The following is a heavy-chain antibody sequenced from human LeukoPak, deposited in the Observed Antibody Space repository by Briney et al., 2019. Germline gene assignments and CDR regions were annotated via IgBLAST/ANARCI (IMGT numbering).Heavy chain of an antibody. CDR2: IYYSGST. Sequence: SETLSLTCTVSGGSISSYYWSWIRQPPGKGLEWIGYIYYSGSTNYNPSLKSRVTISVDTSKNQFSLKLSSVTAADTAVYYCARRLELGYYFDYWGQGTLVTVSS. V-gene: IGHV4-59*01. CDR3: ARRLELGYYFDY. CDR1: GGSISSYY. J-gene: IGHJ4*02. D-gene: IGHD1-7*01.